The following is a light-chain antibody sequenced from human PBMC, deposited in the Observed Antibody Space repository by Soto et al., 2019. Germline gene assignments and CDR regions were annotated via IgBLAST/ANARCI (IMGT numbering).Light chain of an antibody. Sequence: EIVLTQSPGTLSLSPGERATLSCRASQSVSSSYLAWYQQKPGQAPRLLIYGASSRATGIPDRFSGSGSGTDFTLTISRLEPEDCAVYYCQQYGGSPLTFGGGTKVEIK. CDR3: QQYGGSPLT. CDR2: GAS. CDR1: QSVSSSY. V-gene: IGKV3-20*01. J-gene: IGKJ4*01.